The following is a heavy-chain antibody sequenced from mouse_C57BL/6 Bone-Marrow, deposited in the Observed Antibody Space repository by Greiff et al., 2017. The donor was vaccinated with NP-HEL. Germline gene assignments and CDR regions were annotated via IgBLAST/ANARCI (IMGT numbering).Heavy chain of an antibody. Sequence: QVHVKQPGAELVKPGASVKLSCKASGYTFTSYWMQWVKQRPGQGLEWIGEIDPSDSYTNYNQKFKGKATLTVDTSSSTAYMQHSSLTSEDSAVYYCASPYGYPFAYWGQGTLVTVSA. D-gene: IGHD2-2*01. V-gene: IGHV1-50*01. CDR1: GYTFTSYW. CDR3: ASPYGYPFAY. CDR2: IDPSDSYT. J-gene: IGHJ3*01.